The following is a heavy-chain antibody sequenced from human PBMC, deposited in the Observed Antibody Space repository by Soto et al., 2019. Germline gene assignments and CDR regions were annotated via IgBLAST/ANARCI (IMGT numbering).Heavy chain of an antibody. CDR3: AGASAGPFDY. D-gene: IGHD6-19*01. V-gene: IGHV3-48*03. J-gene: IGHJ4*02. CDR2: ISSSGSTI. Sequence: EVQLVESGGGLVQPGGSLRLSCAASGFTFSSYEMNWVRQAPGKGLEWVSYISSSGSTIYYADSVKGRFTISRDNAKNTLYLQMNSLRAEDTAVYYCAGASAGPFDYWGQGTLVTVSS. CDR1: GFTFSSYE.